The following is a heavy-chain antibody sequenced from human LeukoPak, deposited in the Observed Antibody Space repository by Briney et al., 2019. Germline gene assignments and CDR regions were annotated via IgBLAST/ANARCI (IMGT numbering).Heavy chain of an antibody. CDR2: ISYDGSNK. J-gene: IGHJ4*02. V-gene: IGHV3-30*18. D-gene: IGHD3-3*01. Sequence: GGSLRLSCAASGFTFSSYGMHWVRQAPGKGLEWVAVISYDGSNKYYADSVKGRFTISRDNSKNTLYLQMNSLRAKDTAVYYCAKAPRRIFGVVTEFDYWGQGTLVTVSS. CDR3: AKAPRRIFGVVTEFDY. CDR1: GFTFSSYG.